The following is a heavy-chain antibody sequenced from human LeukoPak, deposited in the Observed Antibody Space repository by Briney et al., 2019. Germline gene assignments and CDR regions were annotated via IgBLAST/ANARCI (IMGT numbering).Heavy chain of an antibody. D-gene: IGHD1-26*01. Sequence: GESLRLSCAASGFTASNYWMHWVRQVPGKGLVWVALITGVGTGTNHADSVKGRFTVSRDNAKNTLFLQMNSLRADDSAVYYCARGGVVAALDYWGRGTRVTVSS. V-gene: IGHV3-74*01. CDR2: ITGVGTGT. J-gene: IGHJ4*02. CDR3: ARGGVVAALDY. CDR1: GFTASNYW.